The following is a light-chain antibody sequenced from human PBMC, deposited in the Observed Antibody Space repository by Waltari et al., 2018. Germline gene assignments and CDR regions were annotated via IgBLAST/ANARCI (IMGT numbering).Light chain of an antibody. CDR1: QNIGHY. V-gene: IGKV3-20*01. Sequence: IVLTQSPGTLSLSPGGRATLSCRARQNIGHYLAWYQQKPGQAPRLLIYGTSTRAAGSPDRFSGSGSGADFSLTITRLEPEDFAVYYCQHHVRLPATFGQGTKV. J-gene: IGKJ1*01. CDR3: QHHVRLPAT. CDR2: GTS.